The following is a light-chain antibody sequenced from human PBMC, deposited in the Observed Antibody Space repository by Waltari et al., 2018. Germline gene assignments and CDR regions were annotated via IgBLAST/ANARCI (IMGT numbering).Light chain of an antibody. V-gene: IGKV3-11*01. CDR3: QQRSNWPGT. J-gene: IGKJ1*01. Sequence: EIVLTQSPATLSLSPGERATLSCRASQSVSSYLAWYQQKPGQAPRLLSYDASNRATGSPARFSGSGSGTDFTLTISSLEPEDFAVYYCQQRSNWPGTFGQGTKVEIK. CDR2: DAS. CDR1: QSVSSY.